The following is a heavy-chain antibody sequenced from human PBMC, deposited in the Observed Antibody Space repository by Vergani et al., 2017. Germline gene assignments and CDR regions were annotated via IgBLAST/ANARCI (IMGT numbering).Heavy chain of an antibody. CDR3: AKYLFTSSGGGWFDP. J-gene: IGHJ5*02. V-gene: IGHV3-9*02. D-gene: IGHD6-6*01. CDR1: GFTSAGYA. Sequence: EVQLEESGGGLVLPGRSLRLSCVASGFTSAGYAMHWVRQAPGKGLEWVSGISWNSNSIGYADSVKGRFTISRDNAKNSLYLQINSLRAEDTALYYCAKYLFTSSGGGWFDPWCQGTLVTVSS. CDR2: ISWNSNSI.